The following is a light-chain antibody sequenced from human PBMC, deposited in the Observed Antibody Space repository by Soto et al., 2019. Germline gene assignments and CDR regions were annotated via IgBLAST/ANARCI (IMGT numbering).Light chain of an antibody. CDR3: QQYGRPWT. J-gene: IGKJ1*01. Sequence: EIVLTQSPGTLSLSPGERATLSCRASQSVSSSLLAWYHHKPGQTPRLLIYGASSRATGIPDRFSGSGSGTDFTLTISRLEPEDFAVYYCQQYGRPWTFGQGTKVEIK. V-gene: IGKV3-20*01. CDR2: GAS. CDR1: QSVSSSL.